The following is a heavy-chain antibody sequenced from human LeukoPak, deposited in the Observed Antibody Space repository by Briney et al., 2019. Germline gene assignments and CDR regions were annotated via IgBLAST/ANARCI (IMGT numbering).Heavy chain of an antibody. V-gene: IGHV1-2*02. CDR1: GYTFTGYY. Sequence: ASVKVSCKASGYTFTGYYMHWVRQAPGQGLEWMGWINPNSGGTNYAQKFQGRVTMTRDTSISTAYMELSRLRSDDTAVYYCARTGITMVRGVIGWFDPWGQGTLVTVFS. CDR2: INPNSGGT. CDR3: ARTGITMVRGVIGWFDP. D-gene: IGHD3-10*01. J-gene: IGHJ5*02.